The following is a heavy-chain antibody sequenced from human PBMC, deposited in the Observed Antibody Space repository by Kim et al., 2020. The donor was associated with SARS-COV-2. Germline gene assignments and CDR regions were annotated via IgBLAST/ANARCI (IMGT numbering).Heavy chain of an antibody. Sequence: ASVKVSCKVSGYTLTELSMHWVRQAPGKGLEWMGGFDPEDGKTIYAQKFQGRVTMTEDTSTDTAYMELSSLRSEDTAVYYCATEFAYCGGDCYSFDYWGQGTLVTVSS. CDR1: GYTLTELS. D-gene: IGHD2-21*02. CDR2: FDPEDGKT. CDR3: ATEFAYCGGDCYSFDY. V-gene: IGHV1-24*01. J-gene: IGHJ4*02.